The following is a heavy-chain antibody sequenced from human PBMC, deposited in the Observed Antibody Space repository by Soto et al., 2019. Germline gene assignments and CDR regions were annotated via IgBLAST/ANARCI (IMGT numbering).Heavy chain of an antibody. CDR2: IYYSGST. V-gene: IGHV4-59*08. D-gene: IGHD3-10*01. CDR1: GGSISSYY. J-gene: IGHJ6*02. CDR3: ARHSPPFFYGSGPWDV. Sequence: PSETLSLTCIVSGGSISSYYWSWIRQPPGKGLEWIGYIYYSGSTNYNPSLKSRVTISVDTSKNQFSLKLSSLSAADTALYYCARHSPPFFYGSGPWDVWGQGTTVTVSS.